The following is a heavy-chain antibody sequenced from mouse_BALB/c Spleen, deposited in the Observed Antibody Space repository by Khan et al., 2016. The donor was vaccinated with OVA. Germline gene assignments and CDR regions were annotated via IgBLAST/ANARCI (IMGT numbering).Heavy chain of an antibody. CDR1: GDSITSGY. Sequence: EVQLQESGPSLVKPSQTLSLTWSVTGDSITSGYWCWIRKFPGNKLEYMGYILYSGSTYYNLPLKSRISITRHTSQNQSYLQLNSVTTADTATYCCARSTYRYAFAYWGQGTLVTVSA. V-gene: IGHV3-8*02. CDR3: ARSTYRYAFAY. D-gene: IGHD2-14*01. CDR2: ILYSGST. J-gene: IGHJ3*01.